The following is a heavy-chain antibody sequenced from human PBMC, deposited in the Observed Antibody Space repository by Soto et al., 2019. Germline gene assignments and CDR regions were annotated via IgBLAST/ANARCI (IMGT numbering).Heavy chain of an antibody. CDR2: IYYSGST. CDR3: AREDGSGSPRLVNWFDP. J-gene: IGHJ5*02. CDR1: GGSISSGGYY. D-gene: IGHD3-10*01. V-gene: IGHV4-31*03. Sequence: SETLSLTCTVSGGSISSGGYYWSWIRQHPGKGLEWIGYIYYSGSTYYNPSLKSRVTISVDTSKNQFSLKLSSVTAADTAVYYCAREDGSGSPRLVNWFDPWGQGTLVTVSS.